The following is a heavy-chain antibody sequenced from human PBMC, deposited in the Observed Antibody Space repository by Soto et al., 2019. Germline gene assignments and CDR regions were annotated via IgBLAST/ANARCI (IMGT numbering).Heavy chain of an antibody. CDR3: AKRGSGSQFDY. D-gene: IGHD1-26*01. CDR1: GFTFSSYA. Sequence: GGSLRLSCAASGFTFSSYAMTWVRPAPGQGLEWVSVISGSGDSTYYADSVKGRFTISRDNSKNTLYLQMCSLRADDAAVYYCAKRGSGSQFDYWGQGTLATVSS. J-gene: IGHJ4*02. CDR2: ISGSGDST. V-gene: IGHV3-23*01.